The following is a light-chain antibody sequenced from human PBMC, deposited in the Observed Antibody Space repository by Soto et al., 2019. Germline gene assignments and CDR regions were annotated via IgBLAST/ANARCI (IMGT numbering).Light chain of an antibody. CDR3: SSYTSSSALVV. J-gene: IGLJ2*01. CDR2: DVS. V-gene: IGLV2-14*01. Sequence: QSALTQPASVSGSPGQSITISCTGSSSDVGGYKYVSWYQQHPGKAPKLMIYDVSNRPSGISNRFSASQSGNTASLTISGLQAEDEADYYCSSYTSSSALVVFGGGTKLTVL. CDR1: SSDVGGYKY.